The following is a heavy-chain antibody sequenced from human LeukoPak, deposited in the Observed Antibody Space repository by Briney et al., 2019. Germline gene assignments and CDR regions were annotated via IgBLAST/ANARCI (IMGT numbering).Heavy chain of an antibody. CDR2: ISGSGGST. D-gene: IGHD3-22*01. V-gene: IGHV3-23*01. CDR1: GFTFSSYA. Sequence: GGSLRLSCAASGFTFSSYAMSWVRQAPGKGLEWVSAISGSGGSTYYADSVKGRFTISRDNSKNTLYLQMNSLRAEDTAVYYCAKDPLITMIVVVLTPFGYWGQGTLVTVSS. CDR3: AKDPLITMIVVVLTPFGY. J-gene: IGHJ4*02.